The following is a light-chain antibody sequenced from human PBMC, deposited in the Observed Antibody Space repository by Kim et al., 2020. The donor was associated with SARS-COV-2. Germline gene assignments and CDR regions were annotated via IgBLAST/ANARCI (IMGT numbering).Light chain of an antibody. CDR3: QAWDTNTVV. CDR2: QTH. Sequence: SYELTQPPSVSVSPGQTAHITCSANKLEDKFVSWYQQKPGQSPLLVIYQTHKRPSRIPERISGSNSGNTATLSISETQAMDEADYYCQAWDTNTVVFGGGTQLTVL. J-gene: IGLJ2*01. V-gene: IGLV3-1*01. CDR1: KLEDKF.